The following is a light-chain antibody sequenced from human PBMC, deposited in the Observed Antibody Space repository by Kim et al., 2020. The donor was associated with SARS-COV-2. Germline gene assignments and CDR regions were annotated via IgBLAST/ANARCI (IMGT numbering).Light chain of an antibody. CDR2: GAA. CDR3: QQYNCSPAFS. V-gene: IGKV3-15*01. Sequence: EIVMTQSPATLSVSPGERATLSCRASQSVSSNLAWYQQTPGQAPRLLIYGAATRATGIPARFSGSGSGTEFTLTISSLQSEDFAVYYWQQYNCSPAFSFGPGTKVDIK. J-gene: IGKJ3*01. CDR1: QSVSSN.